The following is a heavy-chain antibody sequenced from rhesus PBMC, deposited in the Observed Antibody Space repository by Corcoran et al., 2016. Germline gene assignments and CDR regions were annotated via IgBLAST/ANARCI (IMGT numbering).Heavy chain of an antibody. CDR3: ARARYTSGSNRFDV. Sequence: QLQLQESGPGLVKPSETLSLTCAVSGGPISGTSWSWTRPPPGKGLEWIGHISGSVGSTDYHPSLKSRVTISADTSKNQFSLKLTSVTAADTAVYYCARARYTSGSNRFDVWGPGVLVTVPS. D-gene: IGHD6-31*01. CDR2: ISGSVGST. J-gene: IGHJ5-1*01. CDR1: GGPISGTS. V-gene: IGHV4-173*01.